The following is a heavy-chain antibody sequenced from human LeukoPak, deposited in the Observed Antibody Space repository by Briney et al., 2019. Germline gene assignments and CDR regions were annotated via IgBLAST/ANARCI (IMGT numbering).Heavy chain of an antibody. CDR2: INHSGST. V-gene: IGHV4-34*01. D-gene: IGHD6-13*01. J-gene: IGHJ4*02. Sequence: SETLSLTCAVYGGSFSGYYWSWIRQPPGKGLEWIGEINHSGSTNYNPSLKSRVTISVDTSKNQFFLKLSSVTAADTAVYYCARTRGAAAGTDSFDYWGQGTLVTVSS. CDR3: ARTRGAAAGTDSFDY. CDR1: GGSFSGYY.